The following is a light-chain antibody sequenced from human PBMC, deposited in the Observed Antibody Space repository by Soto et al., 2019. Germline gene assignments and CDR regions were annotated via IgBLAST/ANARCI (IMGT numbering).Light chain of an antibody. J-gene: IGKJ1*01. V-gene: IGKV1-6*01. Sequence: AIQMTQSPSSLSASVGDRVTITCRASQGIRNDLGWYQQKPGKAPKLLMYAASTLESGVPSRFSGSGSGTDFTLTITSLQPEDFAPYYCIQDYNYPRTFGQGTKVEIK. CDR3: IQDYNYPRT. CDR1: QGIRND. CDR2: AAS.